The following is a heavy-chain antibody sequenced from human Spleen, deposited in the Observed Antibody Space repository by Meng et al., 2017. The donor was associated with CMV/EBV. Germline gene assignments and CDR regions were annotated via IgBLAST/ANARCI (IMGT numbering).Heavy chain of an antibody. V-gene: IGHV1-69-2*01. CDR1: GYTFTGYY. CDR3: ATDVWGSYRYSRFDY. Sequence: SGYTFTGYYMHWVQQAPGKGLEWMGLVDPEDGETIYAEKFQGRVTITADTSTDTAYMELSSLRSEDTAVYYCATDVWGSYRYSRFDYWGQGTLVTVSS. J-gene: IGHJ4*02. D-gene: IGHD3-16*02. CDR2: VDPEDGET.